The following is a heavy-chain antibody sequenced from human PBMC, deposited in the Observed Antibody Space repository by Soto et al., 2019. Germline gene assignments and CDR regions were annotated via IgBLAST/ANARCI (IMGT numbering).Heavy chain of an antibody. CDR3: ARVIVRYSSSSLPVMYYYYGMDV. CDR1: GGSISSGGYY. J-gene: IGHJ6*02. V-gene: IGHV4-31*03. D-gene: IGHD6-13*01. CDR2: IYYSGST. Sequence: SETLSLTCTVSGGSISSGGYYWSWIRQHPGKGLEWIGYIYYSGSTYYNPSLKSRVTISVDTSKNQFSLKLSSVTAADTAVYYCARVIVRYSSSSLPVMYYYYGMDVWGQGTTVTVSS.